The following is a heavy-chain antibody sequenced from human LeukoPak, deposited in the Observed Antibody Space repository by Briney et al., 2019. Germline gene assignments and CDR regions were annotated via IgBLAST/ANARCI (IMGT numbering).Heavy chain of an antibody. CDR1: GGSIRNYY. D-gene: IGHD3-22*01. V-gene: IGHV4-59*08. J-gene: IGHJ4*02. CDR3: ASRASYDSSGLDF. Sequence: SETLSLTCSVSGGSIRNYYWTWIRQPPGKGLEWIGHVSNSGNTKYNPSLKSRVTISIDTSKKHFSLNLSSVSAADTAVYYCASRASYDSSGLDFWGQGILVTVSS. CDR2: VSNSGNT.